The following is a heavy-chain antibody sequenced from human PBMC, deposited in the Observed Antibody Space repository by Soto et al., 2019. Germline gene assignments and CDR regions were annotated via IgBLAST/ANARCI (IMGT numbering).Heavy chain of an antibody. CDR1: GGSISSGENF. Sequence: LSLTCTVSGGSISSGENFWNWIRQSPGKGLEWIGYIHHSGSTYYNPSPKSRLTISVDTSKNQISLKLNSVTAADTAVYYCARDTGTYPYYFDYWGQGTLVTVSS. V-gene: IGHV4-30-4*01. J-gene: IGHJ4*02. CDR3: ARDTGTYPYYFDY. CDR2: IHHSGST. D-gene: IGHD1-26*01.